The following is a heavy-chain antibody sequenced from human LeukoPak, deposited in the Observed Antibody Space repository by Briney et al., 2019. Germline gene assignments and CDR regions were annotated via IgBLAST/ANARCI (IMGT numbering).Heavy chain of an antibody. D-gene: IGHD1-1*01. J-gene: IGHJ4*02. V-gene: IGHV3-21*04. CDR1: GLTFSNAW. CDR2: ISSSSSYI. Sequence: GGSLRLSCAVSGLTFSNAWINWVRQAPGKGLEWVSSISSSSSYIYYSDSVKGRFTISRDNAKNSLYLQMYSLRAEDAAVYYCAKAGTGTNMIFDYWGQGTLVTVSS. CDR3: AKAGTGTNMIFDY.